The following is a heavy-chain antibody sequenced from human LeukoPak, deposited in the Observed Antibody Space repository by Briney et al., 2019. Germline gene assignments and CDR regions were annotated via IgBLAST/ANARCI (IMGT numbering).Heavy chain of an antibody. J-gene: IGHJ5*02. CDR3: AKDIRGGSYLDL. D-gene: IGHD3-16*02. CDR2: ISSSGSTI. V-gene: IGHV3-11*04. CDR1: GFTFSDYY. Sequence: PGGSLRLSCAASGFTFSDYYMSWIRQAPGKGLEWVSYISSSGSTIYYADSVKGRFTISRDNAKNSLYLQMNSLRPEDTAVYYCAKDIRGGSYLDLWGQGTLVSVSS.